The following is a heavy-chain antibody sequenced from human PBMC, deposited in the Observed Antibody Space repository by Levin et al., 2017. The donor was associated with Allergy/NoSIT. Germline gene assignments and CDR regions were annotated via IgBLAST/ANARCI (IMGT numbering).Heavy chain of an antibody. D-gene: IGHD2-21*02. V-gene: IGHV3-33*01. CDR3: ARCDGDCLYYYMDV. CDR2: IWYDGSNK. Sequence: GGSLRLSCAASGFTFSSYGMHWVRQAPGKGLEWVAVIWYDGSNKYYADSVKGRFTISRDNSKNTLYLQMNSLRAEDTAVYYCARCDGDCLYYYMDVWGKGTTVTVSS. J-gene: IGHJ6*03. CDR1: GFTFSSYG.